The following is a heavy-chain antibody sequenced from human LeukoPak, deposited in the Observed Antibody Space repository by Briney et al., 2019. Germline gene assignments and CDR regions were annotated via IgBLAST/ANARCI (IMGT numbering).Heavy chain of an antibody. D-gene: IGHD6-6*01. CDR2: IKQDGSEK. CDR1: GLTFSTYW. Sequence: GGSLRLSCAASGLTFSTYWMSWVRQAPGKGLEWVANIKQDGSEKDYVDSVKGRFTISRDNAKNSLYLQMNSLRAEDTAVYYCARVYSSSSGRALDYWGQGTLVTVPS. CDR3: ARVYSSSSGRALDY. V-gene: IGHV3-7*01. J-gene: IGHJ4*02.